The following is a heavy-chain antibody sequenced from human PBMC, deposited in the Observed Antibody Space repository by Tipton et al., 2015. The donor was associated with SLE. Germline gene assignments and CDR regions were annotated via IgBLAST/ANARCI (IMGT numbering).Heavy chain of an antibody. Sequence: TLSLTCAVSGGSIRSSNWWSWVRQPPGKGLEWIGAINHGGSTSYNPSLKSRVTTSIDTSKSQFSLKLNSVTAADTAVYYCARGRSTMAEADFDCWGQGALVTVSS. CDR1: GGSIRSSNW. J-gene: IGHJ4*02. CDR2: INHGGST. D-gene: IGHD3-10*01. V-gene: IGHV4-4*02. CDR3: ARGRSTMAEADFDC.